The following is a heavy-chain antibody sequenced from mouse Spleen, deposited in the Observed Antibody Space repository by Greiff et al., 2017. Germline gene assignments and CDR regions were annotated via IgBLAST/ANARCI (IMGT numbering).Heavy chain of an antibody. D-gene: IGHD4-1*01. CDR2: FYPGSGSI. CDR3: ARHENWDGVAY. Sequence: QVQLPPSGAELVKPGASVKLSCKASGYPFTEYTIPWVKPRSGTGLWGVGWFYPGSGSIKYNEKFKDKATLTADKSSSTVYMELSRLTSEDSAVYFCARHENWDGVAYWGQGTLVTVSA. V-gene: IGHV1-62-2*01. J-gene: IGHJ3*01. CDR1: GYPFTEYT.